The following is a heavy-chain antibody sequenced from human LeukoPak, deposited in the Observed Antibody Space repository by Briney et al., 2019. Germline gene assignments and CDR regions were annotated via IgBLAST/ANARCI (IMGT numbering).Heavy chain of an antibody. V-gene: IGHV3-23*01. D-gene: IGHD1-26*01. CDR2: ISTTGGTT. Sequence: GESLRLSCAASGFTVSSNYMSWVRQAPGKGLEWVSAISTTGGTTYYADSVKGRFTISRDNSKNTLYLQMNSLRAEDTAVYYCAKRERVGTTIGHWGQGTLVTVSS. CDR1: GFTVSSNY. CDR3: AKRERVGTTIGH. J-gene: IGHJ4*02.